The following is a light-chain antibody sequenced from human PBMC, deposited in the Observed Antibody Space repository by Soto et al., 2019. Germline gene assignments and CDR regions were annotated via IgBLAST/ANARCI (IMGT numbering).Light chain of an antibody. Sequence: EIVLTQSPGTLSLSPGERATLSCRVGQSISSSYLAWYQQKPGQAPRLLIFGASSRATGIPDRFSGSGSGTDFTLSISRLEREDFAVYYCQQYGSSPRTFGQGTKVDIK. J-gene: IGKJ1*01. CDR1: QSISSSY. V-gene: IGKV3-20*01. CDR3: QQYGSSPRT. CDR2: GAS.